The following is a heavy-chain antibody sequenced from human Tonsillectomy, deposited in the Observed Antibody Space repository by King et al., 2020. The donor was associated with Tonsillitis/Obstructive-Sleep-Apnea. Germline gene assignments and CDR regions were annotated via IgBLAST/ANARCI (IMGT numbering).Heavy chain of an antibody. D-gene: IGHD3-22*01. Sequence: QLVQSGAEVKKPGASVKVSCKASGYNFSSYPMSWVRQAPGQGLEWMGCIGAHNGNTDYAQKIQGRVTMTTDTSTTTAYMELRSLRSDDTAVYYCARGGRYDSSGYYTPLDYWGQGTLVTVSS. CDR2: IGAHNGNT. J-gene: IGHJ4*02. V-gene: IGHV1-18*01. CDR1: GYNFSSYP. CDR3: ARGGRYDSSGYYTPLDY.